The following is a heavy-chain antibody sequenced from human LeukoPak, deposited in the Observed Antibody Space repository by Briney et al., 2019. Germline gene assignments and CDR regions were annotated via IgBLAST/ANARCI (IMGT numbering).Heavy chain of an antibody. V-gene: IGHV4-59*01. J-gene: IGHJ4*02. D-gene: IGHD6-25*01. CDR3: ARAERPPSYYFDY. CDR1: GGPLTSYY. CDR2: IFYSGST. Sequence: PSETLSLTCTVSGGPLTSYYWSWIRQPPGEGLEWIGFIFYSGSTNYNPSLKSRLTISVDTSKNQFSLKLSSVTAADTAVYYCARAERPPSYYFDYWGQGTLVTVSS.